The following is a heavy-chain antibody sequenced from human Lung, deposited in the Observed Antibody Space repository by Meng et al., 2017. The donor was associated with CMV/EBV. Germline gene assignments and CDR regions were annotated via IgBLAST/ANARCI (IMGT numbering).Heavy chain of an antibody. CDR3: VRXVPXXXISLFDS. Sequence: VHVELSESYVKKLGAPAKSTVNATANSRPGYAVNWLLQAPGIGLEWMGWINPITAHPTYAQDFTGRFVFSLDISVNTAYLQINSLKAEDTAIYXXVRXVPXXXISLFDSWGQGTLVTVSS. CDR2: INPITAHP. J-gene: IGHJ4*02. CDR1: ANSRPGYA. V-gene: IGHV7-4-1*02.